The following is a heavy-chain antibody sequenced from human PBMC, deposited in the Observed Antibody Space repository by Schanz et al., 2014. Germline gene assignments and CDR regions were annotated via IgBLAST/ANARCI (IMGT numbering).Heavy chain of an antibody. V-gene: IGHV3-33*01. Sequence: QVQLVESGGGVVQFGRSLRLSCVASGFTFSSYGIHWFRQPAGKGLEWVAVIWNNGVTKYYADSVRGRFTISRDRFQNTLYLRTSSLRAEDTAVYYCARPRFDYGEVDYWGQGTLVTVSS. CDR2: IWNNGVTK. CDR1: GFTFSSYG. CDR3: ARPRFDYGEVDY. D-gene: IGHD4-17*01. J-gene: IGHJ4*02.